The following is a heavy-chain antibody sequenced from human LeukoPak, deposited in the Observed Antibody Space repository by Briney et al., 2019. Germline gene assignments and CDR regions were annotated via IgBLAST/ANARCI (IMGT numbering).Heavy chain of an antibody. D-gene: IGHD2-15*01. CDR1: GYSISSGYY. CDR2: IYHSGST. V-gene: IGHV4-38-2*02. J-gene: IGHJ5*02. CDR3: ARDIVVVVAATGYNWFDP. Sequence: SETLSPTCTVSGYSISSGYYWGWIRQPPGKGLEWIGSIYHSGSTYYNPSLKSRVTISVDTSKNQFSLKLSSVTAADTAVYYRARDIVVVVAATGYNWFDPWGQGTLVTVSS.